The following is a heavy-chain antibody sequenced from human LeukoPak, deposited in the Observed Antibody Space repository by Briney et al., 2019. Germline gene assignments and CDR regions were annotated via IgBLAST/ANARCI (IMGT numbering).Heavy chain of an antibody. CDR2: INPHTGNP. D-gene: IGHD4-11*01. CDR3: ARGRDYLYFDY. J-gene: IGHJ4*02. CDR1: GYSFSGFA. Sequence: ASVKVSCKASGYSFSGFAMNWVRQAPGQGLEWMGWINPHTGNPSYAQGFTGRFVFSVDPSVSTAFLQINSLKAGDTAVYFCARGRDYLYFDYWGQGALVTVSS. V-gene: IGHV7-4-1*02.